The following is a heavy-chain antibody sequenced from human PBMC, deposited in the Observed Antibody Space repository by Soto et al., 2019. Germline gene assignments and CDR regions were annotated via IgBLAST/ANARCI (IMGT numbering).Heavy chain of an antibody. J-gene: IGHJ6*03. D-gene: IGHD6-25*01. V-gene: IGHV1-8*01. Sequence: GASVKVSCKASGYTFTSYDINWVRQATGQGLEWMGWMNPNSGNTGYAQKFQGRVTMTRNTSISTAYMELSSLRSEDTAVYYCARGGYCSVTGCSSYSTDVGGKGATVTLSS. CDR3: ARGGYCSVTGCSSYSTDV. CDR1: GYTFTSYD. CDR2: MNPNSGNT.